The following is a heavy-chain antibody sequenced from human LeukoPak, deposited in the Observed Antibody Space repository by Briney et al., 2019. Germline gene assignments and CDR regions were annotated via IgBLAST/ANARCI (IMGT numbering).Heavy chain of an antibody. D-gene: IGHD4-11*01. Sequence: GGSLRLSCAASGFTFSSYEMNWVRQAPGKGLGWVSSISSSSSYIYYADSVKGRFTISRDNAKNSLYLQMNSLRAEDTAVYYCARGRTVTHLYFDYWGQGTLVTVSS. V-gene: IGHV3-21*01. CDR1: GFTFSSYE. CDR2: ISSSSSYI. J-gene: IGHJ4*02. CDR3: ARGRTVTHLYFDY.